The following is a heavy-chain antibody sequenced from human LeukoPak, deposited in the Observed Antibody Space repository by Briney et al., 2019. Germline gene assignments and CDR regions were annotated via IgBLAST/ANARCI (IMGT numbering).Heavy chain of an antibody. Sequence: GASLRLSCAASGFTFSSYAMSWVRQAPGKGLEWVSAISGSGGSTYYADSVKGRFTISRDNSKNTLYLQMNSLGAEDTAVYYCAKDPKNREMATMAEYFQHWGQGTLVAVSS. CDR1: GFTFSSYA. J-gene: IGHJ1*01. CDR2: ISGSGGST. D-gene: IGHD5-24*01. V-gene: IGHV3-23*01. CDR3: AKDPKNREMATMAEYFQH.